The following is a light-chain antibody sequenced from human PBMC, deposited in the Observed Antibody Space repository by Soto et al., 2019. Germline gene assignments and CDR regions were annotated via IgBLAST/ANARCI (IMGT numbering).Light chain of an antibody. Sequence: EIVLTQSPGTLSLSPGERATLSCRASQSIRTSLAWYQQKPGQAPRLVIFDASNRANGVPARFSGSGSGTEFTLTISSLQSEDFAVYYCQQYNGWPITFGQGTRLEIK. J-gene: IGKJ5*01. V-gene: IGKV3D-15*01. CDR2: DAS. CDR3: QQYNGWPIT. CDR1: QSIRTS.